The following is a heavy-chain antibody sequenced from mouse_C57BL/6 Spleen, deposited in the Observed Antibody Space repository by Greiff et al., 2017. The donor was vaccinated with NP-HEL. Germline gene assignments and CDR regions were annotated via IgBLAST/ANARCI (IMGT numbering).Heavy chain of an antibody. CDR1: GYSITSGYY. J-gene: IGHJ2*01. V-gene: IGHV3-6*01. D-gene: IGHD4-1*02. CDR2: ISYDGSN. CDR3: ARDFNWDDYAMDY. Sequence: EVKLQESGPGLVKPSQSLSLTCSVTGYSITSGYYWNWIRQFPGNKLEWMGYISYDGSNNYNPSLKNRISITRDTSKNQFFLKLNSVTTEDTATYYCARDFNWDDYAMDYWGQGTTLTVSS.